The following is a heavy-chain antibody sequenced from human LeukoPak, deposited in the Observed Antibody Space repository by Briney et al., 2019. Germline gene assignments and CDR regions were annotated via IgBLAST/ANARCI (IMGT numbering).Heavy chain of an antibody. CDR1: GFTVSSNY. Sequence: GGSLRLSCAASGFTVSSNYMSWVRQAPGKGLEWVSVIYSGGSTYYADSVKGRFTISRDNAKNSLYLQMDSLSAEDTAVYYCARQSTAAYSMNFNYWGQGTLVTVSS. J-gene: IGHJ4*02. V-gene: IGHV3-53*01. CDR3: ARQSTAAYSMNFNY. CDR2: IYSGGST. D-gene: IGHD6-6*01.